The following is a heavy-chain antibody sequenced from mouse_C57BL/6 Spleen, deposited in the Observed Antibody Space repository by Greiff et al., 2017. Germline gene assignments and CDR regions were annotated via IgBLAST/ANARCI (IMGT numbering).Heavy chain of an antibody. D-gene: IGHD1-1*01. CDR3: ARWGTTVVATSGDY. Sequence: VQLQQSGPELVKPGASVKISCKASGYTFTDYYINWVKQRPGQGLEWIGWIFPGSGSTYYNEKFKGKATLTVDKSSSTAYMLLSSLTSEDSAVYFCARWGTTVVATSGDYWGQGTTLTVSS. CDR2: IFPGSGST. J-gene: IGHJ2*01. CDR1: GYTFTDYY. V-gene: IGHV1-75*01.